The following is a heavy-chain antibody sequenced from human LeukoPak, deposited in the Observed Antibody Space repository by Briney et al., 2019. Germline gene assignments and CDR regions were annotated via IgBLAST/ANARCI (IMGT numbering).Heavy chain of an antibody. CDR2: ISPSSGAI. Sequence: PGGSLRLSCAASGLTFSYYSMDWVRQAPGKGLEWIAYISPSSGAIYYADSVKGRFTVSRDNAKNSLYLQMNSLRAEDTAVYYCARGGMYYYGSGSYYMGYWGQGTLVTVSS. CDR1: GLTFSYYS. CDR3: ARGGMYYYGSGSYYMGY. D-gene: IGHD3-10*01. V-gene: IGHV3-48*01. J-gene: IGHJ4*02.